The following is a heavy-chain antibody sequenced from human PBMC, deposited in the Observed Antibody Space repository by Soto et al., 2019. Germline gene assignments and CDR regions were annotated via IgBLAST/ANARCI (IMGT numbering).Heavy chain of an antibody. CDR2: IYWDDDK. Sequence: GLDLEWLALIYWDDDKRYSPSLKSRLTITKDTSKNQVVLTMTNMDPVDTATYYCAHSGELDYFDYWGQGTLVTVSS. CDR3: AHSGELDYFDY. V-gene: IGHV2-5*02. J-gene: IGHJ4*02.